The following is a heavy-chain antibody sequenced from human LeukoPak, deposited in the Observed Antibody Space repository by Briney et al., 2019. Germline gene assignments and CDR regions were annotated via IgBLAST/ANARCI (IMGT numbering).Heavy chain of an antibody. CDR1: GGSISSYY. Sequence: TSETLSLTCTVSGGSISSYYWSWIRQPPGKGLEWIGYIYYSGSTNYNPSLKSRVTISVDTSKNQFSLKLSSVTAADTAVYYCARDISGWAPGDYWGQGTLVTVSS. J-gene: IGHJ4*02. CDR2: IYYSGST. D-gene: IGHD6-19*01. CDR3: ARDISGWAPGDY. V-gene: IGHV4-59*01.